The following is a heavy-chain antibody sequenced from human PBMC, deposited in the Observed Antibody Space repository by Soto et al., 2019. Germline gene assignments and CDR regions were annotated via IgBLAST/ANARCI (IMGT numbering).Heavy chain of an antibody. CDR2: IYYSGST. CDR3: ARVEVVAATLYYFDY. CDR1: GGSISSGDYY. Sequence: PSETLSLTCTVSGGSISSGDYYWSWIRQPPGKGLEWIGYIYYSGSTYYNPSLKSRVTISVDTFKNQFSLKLSSVTAADTAVYYCARVEVVAATLYYFDYWGQGTLVTVSS. J-gene: IGHJ4*02. D-gene: IGHD2-15*01. V-gene: IGHV4-30-4*01.